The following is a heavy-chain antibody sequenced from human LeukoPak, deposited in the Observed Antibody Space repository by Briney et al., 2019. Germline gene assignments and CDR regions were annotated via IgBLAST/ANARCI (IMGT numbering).Heavy chain of an antibody. CDR1: GYTFTGYY. V-gene: IGHV1-2*02. CDR3: ARVVVVVAARYNWFDR. CDR2: INPNSGGT. J-gene: IGHJ5*02. D-gene: IGHD2-15*01. Sequence: GASVTVSFKASGYTFTGYYMHWVRQAPGQGLEWMGWINPNSGGTNYAQKFQGRVTMTRDTSISTAYMELSRLRSDDTAVYYCARVVVVVAARYNWFDRWGQGTLVTVSS.